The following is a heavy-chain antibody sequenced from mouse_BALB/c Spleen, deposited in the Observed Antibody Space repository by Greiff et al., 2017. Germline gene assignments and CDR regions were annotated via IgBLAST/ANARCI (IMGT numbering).Heavy chain of an antibody. D-gene: IGHD2-4*01. CDR1: GFTFSSYG. CDR3: AREAGLRGYAMDY. Sequence: EVMLVESGGGLVQPGGSLKLSCAASGFTFSSYGMSWVRQTPDKRLELVATINSNGGSTYYPDSVKGRFTISRDNAKNTLYLQMSSLKSEDTAMYYCAREAGLRGYAMDYWGQGTSVTVSS. V-gene: IGHV5-6-3*01. CDR2: INSNGGST. J-gene: IGHJ4*01.